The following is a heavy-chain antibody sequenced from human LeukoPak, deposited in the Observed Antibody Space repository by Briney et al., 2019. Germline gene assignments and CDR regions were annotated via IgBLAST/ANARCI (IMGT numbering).Heavy chain of an antibody. CDR2: IYYSGST. J-gene: IGHJ4*02. V-gene: IGHV4-39*02. D-gene: IGHD3-3*01. Sequence: SETLSLTCTVCGGAISISSYYWGWIRQPPGKGLEWIGSIYYSGSTYYNPSLKSRVTISVDTSKNQFSLKLSSVTAADTAVYYCARDFTIFGVANPRDYWGQGTLVTVSS. CDR1: GGAISISSYY. CDR3: ARDFTIFGVANPRDY.